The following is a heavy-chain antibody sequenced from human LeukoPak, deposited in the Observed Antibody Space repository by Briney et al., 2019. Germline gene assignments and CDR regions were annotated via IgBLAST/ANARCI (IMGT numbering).Heavy chain of an antibody. CDR3: ARGGAAFYYFDY. CDR1: GGSVSNGRHY. D-gene: IGHD3-16*01. CDR2: VFYTGST. Sequence: SETLSLTCTVSGGSVSNGRHYWSWIRQPPGKELEWIGYVFYTGSTNNNPSLKSRVTISVDTSNNQFSLKLSSVTAADTAVYYCARGGAAFYYFDYWGQGTLATVSS. J-gene: IGHJ4*02. V-gene: IGHV4-61*01.